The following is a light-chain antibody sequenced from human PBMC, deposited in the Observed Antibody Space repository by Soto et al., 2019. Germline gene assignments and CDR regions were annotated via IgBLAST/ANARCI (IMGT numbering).Light chain of an antibody. Sequence: DIQMTQSPSTLSASVGDRVTITCRASQSISSWLAWYQQKPGKAPKLLIYQASSLESGVPSRFSGSGSGTEFTLTISSLQHDDFATFYCQHYNSYPWTFGQGTKVEIK. CDR1: QSISSW. V-gene: IGKV1-5*03. J-gene: IGKJ1*01. CDR3: QHYNSYPWT. CDR2: QAS.